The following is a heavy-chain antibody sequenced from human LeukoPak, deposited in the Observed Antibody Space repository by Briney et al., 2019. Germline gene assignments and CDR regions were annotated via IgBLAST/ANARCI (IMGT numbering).Heavy chain of an antibody. CDR1: GFTFSSYA. Sequence: PGGSLRLSCAASGFTFSSYAMHWVRQAPGKGLEWVAVILYDGSNKYYADSVKGRFTISRDNSKNTLYLQMNSLRAEDTAVYYCARDGYGDALHLDYWGQGTLVTVSS. D-gene: IGHD4-17*01. V-gene: IGHV3-30-3*01. CDR2: ILYDGSNK. J-gene: IGHJ4*02. CDR3: ARDGYGDALHLDY.